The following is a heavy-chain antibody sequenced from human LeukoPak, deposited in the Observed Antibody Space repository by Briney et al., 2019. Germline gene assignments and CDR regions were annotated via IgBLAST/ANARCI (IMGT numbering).Heavy chain of an antibody. CDR2: IRFDGNDK. J-gene: IGHJ6*03. Sequence: GGSLRLSCAASGFPFSYFGMHWVRQAPGKGLEWVAFIRFDGNDKFYADSVKGRFTISKDTSRNTLYLQMNSLRAEDTAVYYCAIDSGWLLMDVWGKGTTVTVSS. CDR3: AIDSGWLLMDV. D-gene: IGHD6-19*01. V-gene: IGHV3-30*02. CDR1: GFPFSYFG.